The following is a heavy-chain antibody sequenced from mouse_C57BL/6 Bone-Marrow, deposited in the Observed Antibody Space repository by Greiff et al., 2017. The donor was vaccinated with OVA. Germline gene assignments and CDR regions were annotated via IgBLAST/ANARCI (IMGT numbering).Heavy chain of an antibody. CDR2: IYPSDSET. CDR3: ARGGVTTVIDD. V-gene: IGHV1-52*01. J-gene: IGHJ2*01. Sequence: VQLQQPGAELVRPGSSVKLSCKASGYTFTSYWMHWVKQRPIQGLEWIGNIYPSDSETHYNQKFKDKATLTADKSSSTAYMLLSSLTSEDSAVNYCARGGVTTVIDDWGQGTTLTVSS. D-gene: IGHD2-2*01. CDR1: GYTFTSYW.